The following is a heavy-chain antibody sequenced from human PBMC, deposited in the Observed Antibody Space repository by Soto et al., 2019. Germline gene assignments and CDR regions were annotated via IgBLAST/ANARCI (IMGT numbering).Heavy chain of an antibody. CDR2: ISGSGGST. V-gene: IGHV3-23*01. D-gene: IGHD3-10*01. Sequence: GGSLRLSCAASGFTFSSYAMSWVRQAPGKGLEWVSAISGSGGSTYYADSVKGRFTISRDNSKNTLYLQMNSLRAEDTAVYYCAKAGSGEPIRNWFDPWGQGTLVTVSS. J-gene: IGHJ5*02. CDR1: GFTFSSYA. CDR3: AKAGSGEPIRNWFDP.